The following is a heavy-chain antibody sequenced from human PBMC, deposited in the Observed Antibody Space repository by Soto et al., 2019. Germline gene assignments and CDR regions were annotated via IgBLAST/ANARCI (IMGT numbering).Heavy chain of an antibody. CDR3: ARVSAAGTRWFDP. Sequence: PSETLSLTCTVSGASINSGGFYWSWVRQFPGKGLEWIGYIDYRGRTFYNPSLKSRATISRDTSKSQFSLEVNSVTAADTAVFFCARVSAAGTRWFDPWGQGTLATVS. J-gene: IGHJ5*02. V-gene: IGHV4-31*03. CDR1: GASINSGGFY. D-gene: IGHD6-13*01. CDR2: IDYRGRT.